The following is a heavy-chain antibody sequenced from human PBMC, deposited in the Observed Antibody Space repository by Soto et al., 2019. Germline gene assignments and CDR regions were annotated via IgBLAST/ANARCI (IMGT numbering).Heavy chain of an antibody. D-gene: IGHD3-16*01. CDR2: ISSSSSYI. CDR3: ASLWGGDYDDY. Sequence: EVQLVESGGGLVKPGGSLRLSCAASGFTFSSYSMNWVRQAPGKGLEWVSSISSSSSYIYYADSVKGQFTISRDNAKNSLYLQMNSLRAEDTAVYYCASLWGGDYDDYWGQGTLVTVSS. J-gene: IGHJ4*02. V-gene: IGHV3-21*01. CDR1: GFTFSSYS.